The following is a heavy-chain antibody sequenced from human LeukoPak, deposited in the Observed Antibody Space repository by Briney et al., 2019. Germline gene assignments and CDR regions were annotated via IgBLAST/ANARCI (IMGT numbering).Heavy chain of an antibody. CDR2: IYYSGST. CDR1: GGSISSYY. V-gene: IGHV4-59*01. CDR3: ARDTVLNAFHI. D-gene: IGHD2-15*01. J-gene: IGHJ3*02. Sequence: SETLSLNCTVSGGSISSYYWSWLRQPPGKRLEWIGYIYYSGSTNYNPSLKSRVTISVDTSKNQFSLKLSSVTAADTAVYYCARDTVLNAFHIWGQGTMVTVSS.